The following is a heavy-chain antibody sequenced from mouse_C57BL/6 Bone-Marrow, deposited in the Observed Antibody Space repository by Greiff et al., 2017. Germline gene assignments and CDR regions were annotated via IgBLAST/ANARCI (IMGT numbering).Heavy chain of an antibody. D-gene: IGHD4-1*01. CDR3: ASPLLGPLYFDY. Sequence: EVQLQQSGPVLVKPGASVKMSCKASGYTFTDYYMNWVKQSHGKSLEWIGVINPYNGGTSYNQKFKGKATLTVDKSSSTAYMELNSLTSEDSAVYYCASPLLGPLYFDYWGQGTTLTVSS. J-gene: IGHJ2*01. CDR1: GYTFTDYY. CDR2: INPYNGGT. V-gene: IGHV1-19*01.